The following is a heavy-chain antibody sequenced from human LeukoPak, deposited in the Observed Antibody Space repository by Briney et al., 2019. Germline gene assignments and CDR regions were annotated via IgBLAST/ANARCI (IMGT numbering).Heavy chain of an antibody. Sequence: GGSLRLSCAASGFNVSNNYMNWVRQAPGKGLEWVSVIFSSGPTYYADSVKGRFTISRDTSKNALYLQMNSLRAEDTAVYYCAISGLGFGEFRGLDYWGQGTLVTASS. CDR3: AISGLGFGEFRGLDY. CDR1: GFNVSNNY. CDR2: IFSSGPT. V-gene: IGHV3-53*01. D-gene: IGHD3-10*01. J-gene: IGHJ4*02.